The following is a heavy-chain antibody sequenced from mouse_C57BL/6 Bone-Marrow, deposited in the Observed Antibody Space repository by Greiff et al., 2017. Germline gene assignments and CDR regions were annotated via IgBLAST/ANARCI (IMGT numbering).Heavy chain of an antibody. J-gene: IGHJ2*01. V-gene: IGHV1-81*01. CDR3: ARERTMVTTGGHYFGY. CDR2: VYPRSGNT. D-gene: IGHD2-2*01. CDR1: GYTFTSYG. Sequence: QVQLQQSGAELARPGASVKLSCKASGYTFTSYGISWVKQRPGQGLEWIGEVYPRSGNTYSNEKFKGKATLTADKSSSTAYMELRSLTSEDSAVYFCARERTMVTTGGHYFGYWGQGTTLTVSS.